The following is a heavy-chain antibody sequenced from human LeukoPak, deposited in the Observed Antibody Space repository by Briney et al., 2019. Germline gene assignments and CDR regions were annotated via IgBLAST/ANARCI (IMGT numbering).Heavy chain of an antibody. CDR1: GYSFTTYW. D-gene: IGHD3-10*01. J-gene: IGHJ4*02. CDR2: IYPGDSDT. Sequence: GESLKISCKASGYSFTTYWIGWVRQMPGKGLEWMGIIYPGDSDTRYSPSFQGQVTISADKSISTAYLQWSSLRASDTAMYYCARHPPESVYYGSGSYYNLPDYWGQGTLVTVSS. V-gene: IGHV5-51*01. CDR3: ARHPPESVYYGSGSYYNLPDY.